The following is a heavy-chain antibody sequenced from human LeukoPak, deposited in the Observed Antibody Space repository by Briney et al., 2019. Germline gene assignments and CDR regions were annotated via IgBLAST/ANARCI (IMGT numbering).Heavy chain of an antibody. CDR2: MNPNSGYT. CDR1: GYTFTSYD. Sequence: ASVKVSCKASGYTFTSYDINWVRQATGQGLEWMGWMNPNSGYTGYAQKFQGRVTITRNTSISTAYMELSSLRSEDTAAYYCARGGSGWYFPYYYYMDVWGKGTTVTVSS. CDR3: ARGGSGWYFPYYYYMDV. D-gene: IGHD6-19*01. J-gene: IGHJ6*03. V-gene: IGHV1-8*03.